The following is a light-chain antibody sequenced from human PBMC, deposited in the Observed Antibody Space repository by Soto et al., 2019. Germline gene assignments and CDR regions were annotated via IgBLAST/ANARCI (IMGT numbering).Light chain of an antibody. V-gene: IGKV3-20*01. CDR3: QQYGDSPVT. J-gene: IGKJ1*01. CDR1: QSVNFY. CDR2: DAS. Sequence: EIVLTQSPGSLSLSPGERXTISWMASQSVNFYLAWYQQKPGQATRLLISDASSRATDVPDRVSGSGSGTDFSLTISRLEPEDFAVYYCQQYGDSPVTFGQGTKVDIK.